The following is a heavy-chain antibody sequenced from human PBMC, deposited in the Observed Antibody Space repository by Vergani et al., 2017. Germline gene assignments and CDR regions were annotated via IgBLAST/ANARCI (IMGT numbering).Heavy chain of an antibody. J-gene: IGHJ5*02. V-gene: IGHV3-33*01. CDR1: GFTFSSYG. Sequence: QLQLVESGGGVVQPGRSLRLSCAASGFTFSSYGMHWVRQAPGKGLEWVAVIWYDGSNKYYADSVKGRFTISRDNSKNTLYLQMNSLRAEDTAVYYCARPSDDYDFWSGPSMNWFDPWGQGTLVTVSS. CDR3: ARPSDDYDFWSGPSMNWFDP. D-gene: IGHD3-3*01. CDR2: IWYDGSNK.